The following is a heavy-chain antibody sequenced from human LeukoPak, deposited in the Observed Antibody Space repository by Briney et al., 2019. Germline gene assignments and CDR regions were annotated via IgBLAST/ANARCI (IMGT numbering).Heavy chain of an antibody. Sequence: SETLSLTCAVYGGSFSGYYWSWIRQPPGKGLEWIGEINHSRSTKYKSSLKSRVTISVDTSKNQFSLKLSSLTAADTAVYYCARGEMATIRDFDYWGQGTLVTVSS. V-gene: IGHV4-34*01. CDR2: INHSRST. CDR1: GGSFSGYY. D-gene: IGHD5-24*01. CDR3: ARGEMATIRDFDY. J-gene: IGHJ4*02.